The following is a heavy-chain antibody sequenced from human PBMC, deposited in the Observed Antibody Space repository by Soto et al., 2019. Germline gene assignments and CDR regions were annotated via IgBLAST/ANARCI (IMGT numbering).Heavy chain of an antibody. Sequence: EVQMVESGGGLVQPGGSLRLSCAVSGFSFSDHYMDWVRQAPGKGLEWVGQIRNKANSYTTEYAASVRGRFTISGDDSKNSLYLQMNSLKTEDTAVYYCARNSDYAIDFWGQGTLVTVSS. D-gene: IGHD5-12*01. V-gene: IGHV3-72*01. CDR2: IRNKANSYTT. CDR3: ARNSDYAIDF. J-gene: IGHJ4*02. CDR1: GFSFSDHY.